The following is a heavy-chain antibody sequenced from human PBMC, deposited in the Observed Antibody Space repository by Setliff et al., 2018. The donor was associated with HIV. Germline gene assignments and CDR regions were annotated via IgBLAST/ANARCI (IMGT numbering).Heavy chain of an antibody. D-gene: IGHD6-6*01. V-gene: IGHV4-34*01. CDR1: GGSFSDYY. J-gene: IGHJ4*02. CDR3: ARRPYYFDS. CDR2: IYHSGST. Sequence: SETLSLTCAVYGGSFSDYYWSWIRQPPGKGLEWIGEIYHSGSTIYNPSLKSRVTISVDTSKIQFSLKLSSVTAADTAVYYCARRPYYFDSWGQGTLVTVSS.